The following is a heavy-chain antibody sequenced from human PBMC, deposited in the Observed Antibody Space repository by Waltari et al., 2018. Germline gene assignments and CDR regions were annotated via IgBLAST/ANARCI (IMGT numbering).Heavy chain of an antibody. D-gene: IGHD1-26*01. CDR3: AREVGALGFVDY. CDR2: IYNSGRT. CDR1: GGSISSSNW. Sequence: QVQLQESGPGLVKPSGTLSLTCAVSGGSISSSNWWSWVRQPPGKGLEWIGEIYNSGRTNYNPSLKSRGTISVDKSKKQFSLKLSSVTAADTAVYYCAREVGALGFVDYWGQGTLVTVSS. V-gene: IGHV4-4*02. J-gene: IGHJ4*02.